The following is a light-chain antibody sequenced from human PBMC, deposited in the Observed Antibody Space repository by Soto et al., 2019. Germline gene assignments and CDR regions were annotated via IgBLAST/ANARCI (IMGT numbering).Light chain of an antibody. Sequence: QSVLTQPASVSGSPGQSITISCTGTSSDVGTYDLVSWYHQHPGKAPKLMIYEGSKRPSGVSNRFSGSKSGNTASLTISGLQAEDEADYYCCSYAGGSTWVFGGGTKLTVL. CDR3: CSYAGGSTWV. J-gene: IGLJ3*02. V-gene: IGLV2-23*01. CDR2: EGS. CDR1: SSDVGTYDL.